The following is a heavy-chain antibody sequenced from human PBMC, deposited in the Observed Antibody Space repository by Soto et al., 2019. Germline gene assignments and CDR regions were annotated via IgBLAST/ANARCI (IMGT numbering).Heavy chain of an antibody. CDR1: GYSFTSYW. Sequence: GESLKISCKGSGYSFTSYWIGWVRQMPGKGLEWMGIIYPGDSDTRYSPSFQGQVTISADKSISTAYLQWSSLKASDTAMYYCARHGPDSSGYPAYYYYGMDVWGQGTTVTVS. J-gene: IGHJ6*02. V-gene: IGHV5-51*01. CDR3: ARHGPDSSGYPAYYYYGMDV. CDR2: IYPGDSDT. D-gene: IGHD3-22*01.